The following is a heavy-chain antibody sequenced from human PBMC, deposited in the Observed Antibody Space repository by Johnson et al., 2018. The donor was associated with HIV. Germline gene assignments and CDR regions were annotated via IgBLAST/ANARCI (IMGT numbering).Heavy chain of an antibody. J-gene: IGHJ3*02. CDR3: AKGVIPDSSGYLDAFDI. CDR1: GFTFDDYA. Sequence: EVQLVESGGGLVQPGRSLRLSCAASGFTFDDYAMHWVRQAPGKGLEWVSGISWNSGSIGYADSVQGRFTISRDNAKNSLYLQMNSLRAEDTALYYCAKGVIPDSSGYLDAFDIWGQGTMVTVSS. CDR2: ISWNSGSI. V-gene: IGHV3-9*01. D-gene: IGHD3-22*01.